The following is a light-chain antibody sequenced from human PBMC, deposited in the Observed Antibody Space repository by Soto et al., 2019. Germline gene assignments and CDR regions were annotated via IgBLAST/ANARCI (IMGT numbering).Light chain of an antibody. CDR2: GNI. Sequence: QPVLTQPPSVSAAPGQRVTISCTGSSSNIGAGHDVHWYRQLPGTAPKLLIYGNINRPSGVPDRFSGSQSGTSTSLAITGLQAEDEADYYCQSYDSSLSGWVFGGGTKLTVL. CDR3: QSYDSSLSGWV. V-gene: IGLV1-40*01. J-gene: IGLJ2*01. CDR1: SSNIGAGHD.